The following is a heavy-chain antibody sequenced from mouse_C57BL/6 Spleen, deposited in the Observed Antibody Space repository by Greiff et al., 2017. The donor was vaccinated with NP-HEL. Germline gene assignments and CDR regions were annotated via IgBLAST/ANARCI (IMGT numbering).Heavy chain of an antibody. V-gene: IGHV1-61*01. CDR1: GYTFTSYW. D-gene: IGHD1-1*02. CDR2: IYPSDSET. J-gene: IGHJ4*01. Sequence: QVQLQQPGAELVRPGSSVKLSCKASGYTFTSYWMDWVKQRPGQGLEWIGNIYPSDSETHYNQKFKDKATLTVDKSSSTAYMQLSSLISEDSAVYYCASGDYYAMDYWGQGTSVTVSS. CDR3: ASGDYYAMDY.